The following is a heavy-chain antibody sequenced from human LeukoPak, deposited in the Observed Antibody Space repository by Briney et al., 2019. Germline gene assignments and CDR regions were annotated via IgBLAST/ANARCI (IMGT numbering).Heavy chain of an antibody. CDR1: GDSVSNGDYY. D-gene: IGHD6-13*01. Sequence: SETLSLTCTVSGDSVSNGDYYWTWLRQHPGKGLEWIGYIYYGGNTYYNLSLNSRLTISVDTSKDQFSLKLSSVTAADTAVYYCERALGTIWSFDSWGQGTLVTVSS. V-gene: IGHV4-31*03. CDR3: ERALGTIWSFDS. J-gene: IGHJ4*02. CDR2: IYYGGNT.